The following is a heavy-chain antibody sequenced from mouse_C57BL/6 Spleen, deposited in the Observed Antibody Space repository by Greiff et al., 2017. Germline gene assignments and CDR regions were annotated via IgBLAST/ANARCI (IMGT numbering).Heavy chain of an antibody. D-gene: IGHD2-14*01. CDR1: GYTFTSYW. CDR2: IYPSDSET. CDR3: ARKGTPSYFDY. Sequence: QVQLQQPGAELVRPGSSVKLSCKASGYTFTSYWMDWVKQRPGQGLEWIGNIYPSDSETHYNQKFKDKATLTVDKSSSTAYMQLSSLTSEDSAVYYCARKGTPSYFDYWCQGTTLTVSS. V-gene: IGHV1-61*01. J-gene: IGHJ2*01.